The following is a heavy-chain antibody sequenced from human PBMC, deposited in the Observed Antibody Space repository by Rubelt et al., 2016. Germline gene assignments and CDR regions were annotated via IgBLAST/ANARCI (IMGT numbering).Heavy chain of an antibody. V-gene: IGHV3-23*04. Sequence: EVQLVESGGGLVQPGGSLRLSCAASGFTFNSYAMGWVRQAPGKGLEWVSANSGDGGNTHYVDYVQGRFTIPRDNSKNTLYLQMKSLGAEATAVYYCAKEKSGSYPYYFDYWGQGTLVTVSS. CDR1: GFTFNSYA. D-gene: IGHD1-26*01. CDR3: AKEKSGSYPYYFDY. J-gene: IGHJ4*02. CDR2: NSGDGGNT.